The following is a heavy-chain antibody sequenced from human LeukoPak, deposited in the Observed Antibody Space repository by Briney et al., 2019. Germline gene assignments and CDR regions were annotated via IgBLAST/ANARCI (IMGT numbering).Heavy chain of an antibody. CDR1: GFTLEDNG. D-gene: IGHD1-26*01. CDR2: SGSGGDT. Sequence: GSLRLSCAASGFTLEDNGMSWVRQVPGKGLEWVSVSGSGGDTYYVDSVKGRFTISRDNSKNTLYLQMNSLRAEDTAVYYCAKARGGTYRTYYFDYWGQGTLVTVSS. V-gene: IGHV3-23*01. CDR3: AKARGGTYRTYYFDY. J-gene: IGHJ4*02.